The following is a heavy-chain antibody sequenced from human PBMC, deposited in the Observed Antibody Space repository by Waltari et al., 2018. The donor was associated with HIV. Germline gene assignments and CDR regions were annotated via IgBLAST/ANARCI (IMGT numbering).Heavy chain of an antibody. CDR1: GFTFSSYA. CDR3: SGGISGYLYYYYGMDV. V-gene: IGHV3-23*01. Sequence: EVQLLESGGGLVQPGGSLRLSCAASGFTFSSYAMSWVRQAPGKGLEWVSAISGSGGSTYYADSVKGRFTISRDNSKNTLYLQMNSLRAEDTAVYYCSGGISGYLYYYYGMDVWGQGTTVTVSS. J-gene: IGHJ6*02. D-gene: IGHD3-22*01. CDR2: ISGSGGST.